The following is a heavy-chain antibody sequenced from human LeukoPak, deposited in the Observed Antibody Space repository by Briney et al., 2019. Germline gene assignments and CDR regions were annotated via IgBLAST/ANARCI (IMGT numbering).Heavy chain of an antibody. CDR2: ISGSGGST. CDR3: AKELASSPLVGATDY. J-gene: IGHJ4*02. V-gene: IGHV3-23*01. Sequence: SGGSLRLSCAASGFTFSSYAMSWVRQAPGKGLEWVSAISGSGGSTYYADSVKGRFTISRDNSKNTLYLQMNSLRAEDTAVYYCAKELASSPLVGATDYWGQGTLVTVSS. CDR1: GFTFSSYA. D-gene: IGHD1-26*01.